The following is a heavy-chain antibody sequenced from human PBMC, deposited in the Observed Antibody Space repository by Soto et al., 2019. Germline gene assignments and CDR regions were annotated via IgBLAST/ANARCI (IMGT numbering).Heavy chain of an antibody. J-gene: IGHJ6*02. D-gene: IGHD5-18*01. Sequence: QVQLVESGGGLVKPGGSLRLSCAASGFTFSDYYMSWIRQAPGKGLEWVSYISSSSSNTKYADSVKVRFTISRDNAKNSLYLQMSSLRGEDMAVYYCARDQKGVYSYWRWDYYGMDVWCQGTTVTVSS. CDR3: ARDQKGVYSYWRWDYYGMDV. CDR2: ISSSSSNT. V-gene: IGHV3-11*06. CDR1: GFTFSDYY.